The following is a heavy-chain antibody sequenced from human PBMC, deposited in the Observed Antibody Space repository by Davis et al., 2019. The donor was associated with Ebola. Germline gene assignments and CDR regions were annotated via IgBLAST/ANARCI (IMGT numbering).Heavy chain of an antibody. CDR1: GYTFSSHA. Sequence: ASVKVSCKASGYTFSSHAMNWVRQAPGQGLEWMGRINPNSGGTNYAQKFQGRVTMTRDTSISTAYMELSRLRSDDTAVYYCARDHVGIAAAWISSYGMDVWGKGTTVTVSS. CDR3: ARDHVGIAAAWISSYGMDV. CDR2: INPNSGGT. J-gene: IGHJ6*04. D-gene: IGHD6-13*01. V-gene: IGHV1-2*06.